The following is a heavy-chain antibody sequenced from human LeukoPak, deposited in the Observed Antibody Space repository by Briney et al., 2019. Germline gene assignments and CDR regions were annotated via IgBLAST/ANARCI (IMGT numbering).Heavy chain of an antibody. J-gene: IGHJ4*02. CDR3: ARDRDSSVLLWFGEPERYFDY. Sequence: GASMKVSCKASGYTFTSYGISWVRQAPGQGLEWMGWISAYNGNTNYAQKLQGRVTMTTDTSTSTAYMELRSLRSDDTAVYYCARDRDSSVLLWFGEPERYFDYWGQGTLVTVSS. CDR2: ISAYNGNT. V-gene: IGHV1-18*01. CDR1: GYTFTSYG. D-gene: IGHD3-10*01.